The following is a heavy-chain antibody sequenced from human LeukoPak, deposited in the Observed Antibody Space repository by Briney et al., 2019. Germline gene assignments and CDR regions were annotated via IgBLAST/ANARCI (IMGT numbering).Heavy chain of an antibody. Sequence: GGSLRLSCAASGFTFSSYSMTWVRQAPGKGLEWVSSISSSSSYICYADSVKGRFTISRDNAKNSLYLQMNSLRAEDTAVYYCLYYYDSSGYQIWGQGTLVTVSS. CDR1: GFTFSSYS. CDR2: ISSSSSYI. V-gene: IGHV3-21*01. D-gene: IGHD3-22*01. CDR3: LYYYDSSGYQI. J-gene: IGHJ4*02.